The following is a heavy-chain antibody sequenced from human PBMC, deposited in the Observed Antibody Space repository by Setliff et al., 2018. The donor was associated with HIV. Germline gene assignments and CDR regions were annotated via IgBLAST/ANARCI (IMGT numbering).Heavy chain of an antibody. CDR2: IYHSGST. CDR1: GYSISSGYY. D-gene: IGHD6-13*01. V-gene: IGHV4-38-2*02. Sequence: SETLSLTCTVSGYSISSGYYWGWIRQPPGKGLEWIGSIYHSGSTYYNPSLKSRVTISVDTSKNQFSLKLSSVTAADTAVYYCARAAAGPVDYWGQGTLVIVSS. J-gene: IGHJ4*02. CDR3: ARAAAGPVDY.